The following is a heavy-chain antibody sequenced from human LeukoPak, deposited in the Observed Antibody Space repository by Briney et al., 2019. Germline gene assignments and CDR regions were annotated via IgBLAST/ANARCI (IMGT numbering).Heavy chain of an antibody. CDR3: ARVVSSRSAVGFGP. V-gene: IGHV3-11*01. CDR2: ITSDNTV. CDR1: GFIFSDYY. D-gene: IGHD5/OR15-5a*01. Sequence: GGSLRLSCAASGFIFSDYYMSWIRQAPGKGLEWVSYITSDNTVYYADSVKGRFTISRDNPENSIYLQMNSLRYEDTAFYYCARVVSSRSAVGFGPWGQGTLVTVSS. J-gene: IGHJ5*02.